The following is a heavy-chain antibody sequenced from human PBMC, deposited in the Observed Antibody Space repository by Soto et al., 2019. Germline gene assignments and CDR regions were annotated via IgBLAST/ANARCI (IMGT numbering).Heavy chain of an antibody. D-gene: IGHD3-22*01. V-gene: IGHV1-58*01. J-gene: IGHJ4*02. CDR3: AADPYYYDSSDYFSFDQ. Sequence: ASVKVSCKASGFNFRTTAVQWVRQARGQRLEWIGWIVVGSGNTNYAQKFQERVTITRDMSTSTAYMDVSSLRSEDTAVYYCAADPYYYDSSDYFSFDQWGQGTLVTVSS. CDR1: GFNFRTTA. CDR2: IVVGSGNT.